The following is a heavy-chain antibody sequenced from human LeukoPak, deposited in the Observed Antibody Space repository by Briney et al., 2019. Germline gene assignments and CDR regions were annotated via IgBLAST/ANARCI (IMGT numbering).Heavy chain of an antibody. J-gene: IGHJ5*02. Sequence: GGSLRLSCATSGFTFNDYGMSWVRQAPGKGLEWVSGLNWNGSATTYADSVKGRFTISGDNTENSLYLQINSLRAEDTAFYYCARVAVGGNWFDTWGQGTLVTVSS. CDR2: LNWNGSAT. CDR1: GFTFNDYG. V-gene: IGHV3-20*04. D-gene: IGHD6-19*01. CDR3: ARVAVGGNWFDT.